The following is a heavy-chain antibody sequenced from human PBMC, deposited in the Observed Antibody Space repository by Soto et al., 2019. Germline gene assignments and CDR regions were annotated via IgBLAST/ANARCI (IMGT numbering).Heavy chain of an antibody. V-gene: IGHV3-30-3*01. D-gene: IGHD5-12*01. CDR1: GFTFSSYA. J-gene: IGHJ4*02. CDR3: ARDQSPGRDGYNIFDY. Sequence: GGSLRLSCAASGFTFSSYAMHWGRQAPGKGLEWVAVISYDGSNKYYADSVKGRFTISRDNSKNTLYLQMNSLRAEDTAVYYCARDQSPGRDGYNIFDYWGQGTLVTVSS. CDR2: ISYDGSNK.